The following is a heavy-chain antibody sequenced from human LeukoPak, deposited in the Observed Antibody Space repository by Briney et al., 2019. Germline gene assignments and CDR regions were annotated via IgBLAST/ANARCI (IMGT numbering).Heavy chain of an antibody. Sequence: GGSLRLSCAASGFTFSSYAMHWVRQAPGKGLEWVAVISYDGSNKYYADSVKGRFTISRDNAKNSLYLQMNSLRDEDTAVYYCEGHNYGGPFDYWGLGTVVTVSS. CDR3: EGHNYGGPFDY. CDR2: ISYDGSNK. D-gene: IGHD4/OR15-4a*01. V-gene: IGHV3-30-3*01. J-gene: IGHJ4*02. CDR1: GFTFSSYA.